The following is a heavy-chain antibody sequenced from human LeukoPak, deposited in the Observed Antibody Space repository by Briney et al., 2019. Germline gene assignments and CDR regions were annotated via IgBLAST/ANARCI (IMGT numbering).Heavy chain of an antibody. Sequence: SETLSLTCTVSGGSISSFYWSWIRQPPGKALEWIGYIYYSGSTNKNPSLKSRVTISVDTSKKQFSLKLSSVSAADTAVYYCARWSGSDDTFDIWGQGTMVTVSS. V-gene: IGHV4-59*01. D-gene: IGHD3-10*01. CDR3: ARWSGSDDTFDI. CDR1: GGSISSFY. J-gene: IGHJ3*02. CDR2: IYYSGST.